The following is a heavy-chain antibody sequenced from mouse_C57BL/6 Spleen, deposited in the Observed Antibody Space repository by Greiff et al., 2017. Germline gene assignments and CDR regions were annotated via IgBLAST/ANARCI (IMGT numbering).Heavy chain of an antibody. J-gene: IGHJ2*01. Sequence: EVKVVESGPELVKPGASVKISCKASGYSFTDYNMNWVKQSNGKSLEWIGVINPNYGTTSYNQKFKGKATLTVDQSSSTAYMQLNSLTSEDSAVYYCAREDLLRYYCDYWGQGTTLTVSS. CDR1: GYSFTDYN. CDR3: AREDLLRYYCDY. V-gene: IGHV1-39*01. D-gene: IGHD1-1*01. CDR2: INPNYGTT.